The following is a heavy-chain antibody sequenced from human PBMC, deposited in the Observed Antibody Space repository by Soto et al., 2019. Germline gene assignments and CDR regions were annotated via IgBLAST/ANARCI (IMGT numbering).Heavy chain of an antibody. CDR1: GYTFINYT. CDR2: ISAYNGNT. CDR3: ARGITIFGVVTTFDY. V-gene: IGHV1-18*01. J-gene: IGHJ4*02. Sequence: EASVKVSCKASGYTFINYTMHWVRQAPGQRLEWMGWISAYNGNTNYAQKLQGRATMTTDTSTSTAYMELRSLRSDDTAVYYCARGITIFGVVTTFDYWGQGTLVTVSS. D-gene: IGHD3-3*01.